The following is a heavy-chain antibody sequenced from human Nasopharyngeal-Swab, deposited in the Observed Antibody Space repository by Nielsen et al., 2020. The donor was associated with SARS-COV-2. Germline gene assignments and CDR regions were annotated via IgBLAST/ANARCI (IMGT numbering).Heavy chain of an antibody. CDR2: INHSGST. J-gene: IGHJ6*03. V-gene: IGHV4-34*01. Sequence: WIRQPPGKGLEWIGEINHSGSTNYNPSLKSRVTILVDTSKNQFSLKLSSVTVADTAVYYCARVTGYYYYYMDVWGKGTTVTVSS. D-gene: IGHD3-9*01. CDR3: ARVTGYYYYYMDV.